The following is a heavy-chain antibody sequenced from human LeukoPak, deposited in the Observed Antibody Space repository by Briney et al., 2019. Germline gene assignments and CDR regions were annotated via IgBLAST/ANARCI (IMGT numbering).Heavy chain of an antibody. D-gene: IGHD2-15*01. V-gene: IGHV3-9*01. Sequence: PGRSLRLSCAASGVTFDDYAMHWVRQAPGKGLEWVSGISWNSGSIGYADSVKGRFTISRDNAKNSLYLQMNSLRAEDTAVYYCARVVHCSGGSCYGYYYYYYMDVWGKGTTVTVSS. CDR3: ARVVHCSGGSCYGYYYYYYMDV. CDR1: GVTFDDYA. J-gene: IGHJ6*03. CDR2: ISWNSGSI.